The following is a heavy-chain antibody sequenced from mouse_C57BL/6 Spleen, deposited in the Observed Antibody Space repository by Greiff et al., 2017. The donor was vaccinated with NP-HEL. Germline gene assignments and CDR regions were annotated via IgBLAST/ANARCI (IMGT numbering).Heavy chain of an antibody. V-gene: IGHV2-5*01. CDR1: GFSLTSYG. CDR3: AKEGDGTVGYCYGC. D-gene: IGHD1-1*01. Sequence: QVQLKESGPGLVQPSQSLSITCTVSGFSLTSYGVHWVRQSPGKGLECLGVIWRGGSTDYNAAFMSRLSITKDNSKSQVFFKMSSLHADYTTIYSCAKEGDGTVGYCYGCWGQITTLTVST. J-gene: IGHJ2*01. CDR2: IWRGGST.